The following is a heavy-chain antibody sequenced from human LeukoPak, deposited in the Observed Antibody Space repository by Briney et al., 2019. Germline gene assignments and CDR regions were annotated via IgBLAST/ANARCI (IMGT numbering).Heavy chain of an antibody. CDR2: INHSGST. Sequence: SETLSLTCAVYGGSFSGYYWSWIRQPPGKGLEWIGEINHSGSTNYNPSLKSRVTISVDTSKNQFSLKLSSVTAADTAVYYCARLLANCSGGSCYSGGRGWFDPWGQGTLVTVSS. CDR3: ARLLANCSGGSCYSGGRGWFDP. CDR1: GGSFSGYY. V-gene: IGHV4-34*01. D-gene: IGHD2-15*01. J-gene: IGHJ5*02.